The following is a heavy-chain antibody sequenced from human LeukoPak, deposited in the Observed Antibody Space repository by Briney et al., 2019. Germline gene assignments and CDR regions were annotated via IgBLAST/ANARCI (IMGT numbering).Heavy chain of an antibody. D-gene: IGHD5-18*01. CDR3: ASFGTPAMAPFDY. J-gene: IGHJ4*02. CDR1: GYSFTTYW. V-gene: IGHV5-51*01. Sequence: GESLKISCKASGYSFTTYWIGWVRQMPGKGLEWMGFVYPGDSDTRYSPSFQGQVTISADKSISTAYLQWSSLKASDTAMYYCASFGTPAMAPFDYWGQGTLVTVSS. CDR2: VYPGDSDT.